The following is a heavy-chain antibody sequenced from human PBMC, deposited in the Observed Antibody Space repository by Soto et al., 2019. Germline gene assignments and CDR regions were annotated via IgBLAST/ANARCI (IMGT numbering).Heavy chain of an antibody. J-gene: IGHJ4*02. CDR1: GFTFSSYA. V-gene: IGHV3-30-3*01. CDR2: ISYDGSNK. Sequence: QVQLVESGGGVVQPGRSLRLSCVASGFTFSSYAMHWVRQAPGKGLEWVAVISYDGSNKYYADSVKGRFTISRDNSKNTLYLQMNSLRAEDTAVYYCARDLYSSSWVDYWGQGTLVTVSS. D-gene: IGHD6-13*01. CDR3: ARDLYSSSWVDY.